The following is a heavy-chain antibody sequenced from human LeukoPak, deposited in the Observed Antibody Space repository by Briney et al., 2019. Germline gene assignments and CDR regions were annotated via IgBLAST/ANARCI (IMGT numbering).Heavy chain of an antibody. Sequence: GGSLRLSCAASGFTFSSYAMSWVRQAPGKGLEWVSVIYSGGSTYYADSVKGRFTISRDNSENTLYLQMNSLRAEDTAVYYCARKGVDSSGFDYWGQGTLVTVSS. CDR2: IYSGGST. J-gene: IGHJ4*02. CDR3: ARKGVDSSGFDY. V-gene: IGHV3-66*01. D-gene: IGHD6-19*01. CDR1: GFTFSSYA.